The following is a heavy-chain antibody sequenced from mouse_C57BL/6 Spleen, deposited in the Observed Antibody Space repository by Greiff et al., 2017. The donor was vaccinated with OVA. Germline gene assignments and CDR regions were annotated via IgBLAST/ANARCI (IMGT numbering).Heavy chain of an antibody. J-gene: IGHJ3*01. D-gene: IGHD3-3*01. V-gene: IGHV3-6*01. Sequence: EVKLMESGPGLVKPSQSLSLTCSVTGYSITSGYYWNWIRQFPGNKLEWMGYISNDGSNNYNPSLKNRISITRDTSKNQFFLKLNSVTTEDTATYYCAREGDRAYWGQGTLVTVSA. CDR3: AREGDRAY. CDR2: ISNDGSN. CDR1: GYSITSGYY.